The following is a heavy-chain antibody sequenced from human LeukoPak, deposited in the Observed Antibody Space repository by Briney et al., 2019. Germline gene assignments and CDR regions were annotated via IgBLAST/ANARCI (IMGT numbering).Heavy chain of an antibody. Sequence: GGSLRLACAASGFTLSGHWMHWFRQPPGKGLAWVSRNKYDGSESYYADSVKDRFTISRDNAKNTLYLQMNSLRVEDTAVYYCAKGDWFDPWGQGTLVTVSS. V-gene: IGHV3-74*01. CDR2: NKYDGSES. J-gene: IGHJ5*02. CDR1: GFTLSGHW. CDR3: AKGDWFDP.